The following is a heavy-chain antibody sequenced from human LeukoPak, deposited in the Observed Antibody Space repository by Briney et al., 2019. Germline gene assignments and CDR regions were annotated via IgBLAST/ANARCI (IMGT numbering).Heavy chain of an antibody. CDR3: ARGSSSGRWLARADFDI. J-gene: IGHJ3*02. CDR2: IYYSGST. V-gene: IGHV4-59*01. Sequence: SETLSLTCTVSGGSISSYYWSRIRQPPGKGLEWIGYIYYSGSTNYNPSLKSRVTISVDTSKNQVSLKLSSVTAADTAVYYCARGSSSGRWLARADFDIWGQGTMVTVSS. CDR1: GGSISSYY. D-gene: IGHD6-19*01.